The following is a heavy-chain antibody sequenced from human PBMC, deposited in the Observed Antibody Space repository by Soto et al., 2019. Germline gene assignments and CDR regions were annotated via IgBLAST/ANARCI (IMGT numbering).Heavy chain of an antibody. D-gene: IGHD6-19*01. Sequence: GXSEKVSFKASCFTFTHFGISWVRQAPGQGLEWMGWISAYNGDTIYAQKFQGRVTLMTDRSSSTAYMDLRSLRSDDTAVYYCARDPSNTSGRFPYFDYWGPGILVTVSS. CDR3: ARDPSNTSGRFPYFDY. CDR2: ISAYNGDT. CDR1: CFTFTHFG. J-gene: IGHJ4*02. V-gene: IGHV1-18*01.